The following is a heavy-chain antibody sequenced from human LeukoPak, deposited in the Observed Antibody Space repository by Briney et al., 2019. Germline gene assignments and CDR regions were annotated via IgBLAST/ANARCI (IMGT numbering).Heavy chain of an antibody. Sequence: ASVKVSCKASGDTFTSYYMHWVRQAPGQGLEWMGIINPSGGSTSYAQKFQGRVTMTRDTSTSTVYMELSSLRSEDTAVYYCARFLPDCSSTSCYPVYYYDSSGVDAFDIWGQGTMVTVSS. CDR2: INPSGGST. J-gene: IGHJ3*02. CDR1: GDTFTSYY. D-gene: IGHD2-2*01. CDR3: ARFLPDCSSTSCYPVYYYDSSGVDAFDI. V-gene: IGHV1-46*01.